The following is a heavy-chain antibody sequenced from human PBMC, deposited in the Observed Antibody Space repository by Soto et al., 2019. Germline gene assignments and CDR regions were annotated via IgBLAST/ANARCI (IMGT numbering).Heavy chain of an antibody. V-gene: IGHV3-74*03. D-gene: IGHD1-20*01. J-gene: IGHJ6*02. Sequence: PGGSLRLSCAASGFILNNYWMHWVRQAPGRGLVWVSRLHSDGSTTTYADSVKGRFTISRDNAKKTLYMQMNSLGAEDTAVYYCARELPSSIRGGDYCFYGMDVWGRGTTVTVSS. CDR2: LHSDGSTT. CDR1: GFILNNYW. CDR3: ARELPSSIRGGDYCFYGMDV.